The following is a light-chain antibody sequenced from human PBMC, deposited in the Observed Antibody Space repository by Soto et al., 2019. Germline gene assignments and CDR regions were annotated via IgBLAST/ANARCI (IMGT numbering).Light chain of an antibody. CDR1: QTLSGY. CDR3: QQYENWTNT. J-gene: IGKJ4*01. V-gene: IGKV3-15*01. Sequence: EIVMTQSPATLSVSPGERATLSCRASQTLSGYLAWYQQKPGQAPRRLIYGASTRATGISATFTGSGSGTEFTLTISSLQSEDFAVYYCQQYENWTNTFGGGNKVDIK. CDR2: GAS.